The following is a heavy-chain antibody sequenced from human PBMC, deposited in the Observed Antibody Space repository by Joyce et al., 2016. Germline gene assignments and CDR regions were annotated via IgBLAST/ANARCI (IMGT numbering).Heavy chain of an antibody. CDR2: INSGSSSI. CDR1: GLTFSDYS. J-gene: IGHJ4*02. CDR3: AVRAGTYSFNC. V-gene: IGHV3-48*04. Sequence: EVQLVESGGGLVQPGGSLRLSCVASGLTFSDYSMDWFRQAAGKGLEWVSYINSGSSSICYADSVKGRFTIARDNAKNSLYLQMNSLGAEDTAVYYCAVRAGTYSFNCWGQGTLVTVSS. D-gene: IGHD1-1*01.